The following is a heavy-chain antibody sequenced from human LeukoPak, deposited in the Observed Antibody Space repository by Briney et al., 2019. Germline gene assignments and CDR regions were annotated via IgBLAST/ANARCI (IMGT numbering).Heavy chain of an antibody. Sequence: SETLSLTCTVSGGPISNYYWSWIRQISGKGLEWIGNIYYSGTTNYNPSLKSRVTVSVDTSKNQISLKLSSVTAADTAVYYCAKDVNGDYDYWGQGTLVTVSS. CDR1: GGPISNYY. CDR3: AKDVNGDYDY. CDR2: IYYSGTT. D-gene: IGHD4-17*01. J-gene: IGHJ4*02. V-gene: IGHV4-59*01.